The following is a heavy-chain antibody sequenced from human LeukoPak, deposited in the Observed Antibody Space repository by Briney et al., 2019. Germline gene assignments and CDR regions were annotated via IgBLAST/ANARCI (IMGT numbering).Heavy chain of an antibody. CDR2: ISAYNGNT. CDR1: GYTFTSYG. Sequence: ASVKVSCTASGYTFTSYGISWVRQAPGQGLEWMGWISAYNGNTNYAQKLQGRVTMTTDTSTSTAYMELRSLRSDDTAVYYCARDLHPRGFAVPAASEGFDYWGQGTLVTVSS. D-gene: IGHD2-2*01. J-gene: IGHJ4*02. V-gene: IGHV1-18*01. CDR3: ARDLHPRGFAVPAASEGFDY.